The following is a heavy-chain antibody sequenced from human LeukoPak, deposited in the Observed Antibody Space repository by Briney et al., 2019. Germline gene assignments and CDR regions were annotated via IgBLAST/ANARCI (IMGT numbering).Heavy chain of an antibody. Sequence: GGSLRLSCAASGFTFSSYVMHWVRQAPGKGLEWVAVISYDGSNKYYADSVKGRFTISRDNSKNTLYLQMNSLRAEDTAVYYCARDKYSGYDFLKQFDYWGQGTLVTVSS. V-gene: IGHV3-30*04. D-gene: IGHD5-12*01. CDR3: ARDKYSGYDFLKQFDY. J-gene: IGHJ4*02. CDR1: GFTFSSYV. CDR2: ISYDGSNK.